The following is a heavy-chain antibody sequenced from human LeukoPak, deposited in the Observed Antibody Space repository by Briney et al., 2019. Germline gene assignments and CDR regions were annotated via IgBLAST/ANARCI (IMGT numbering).Heavy chain of an antibody. V-gene: IGHV3-21*01. CDR3: ARTTVRNHWYFDL. D-gene: IGHD4-17*01. CDR1: GFTFSSYG. J-gene: IGHJ2*01. CDR2: ISSSSSYI. Sequence: GGSLRLSCAASGFTFSSYGMSWVRQAPGKGLEWVSSISSSSSYIYYADSVKGRFTISRDNAKNSLYLQMSSLRAEDTAVYYCARTTVRNHWYFDLWGRGTLVTVSS.